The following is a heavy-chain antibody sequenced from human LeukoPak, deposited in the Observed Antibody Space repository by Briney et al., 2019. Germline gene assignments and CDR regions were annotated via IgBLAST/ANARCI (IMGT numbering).Heavy chain of an antibody. CDR2: IRPDGDRT. CDR3: AREQSGTRGWYTVDY. D-gene: IGHD6-19*01. CDR1: GFTFITYA. V-gene: IGHV3-23*01. J-gene: IGHJ4*02. Sequence: GGSLRLSCAASGFTFITYAITWVRHGPGKGLEWVSAIRPDGDRTYYANSVRGRFTISRDNSKDTVYLQINGLRVEDTAVYYCAREQSGTRGWYTVDYWGQGTLVTVSS.